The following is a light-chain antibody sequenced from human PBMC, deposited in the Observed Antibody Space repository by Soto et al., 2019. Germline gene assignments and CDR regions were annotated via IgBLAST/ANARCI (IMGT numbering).Light chain of an antibody. CDR2: AAS. Sequence: DIQMTQSPSSLSASVGDRVTIACRTSQSISTYLNWYQRKPGKAPKLLIYAASSLQSGVPSRFSGSGSGTDFTLNISSLQPEDFATYYCQQSYSTPWTFGQGTKVEIK. CDR1: QSISTY. CDR3: QQSYSTPWT. J-gene: IGKJ1*01. V-gene: IGKV1-39*01.